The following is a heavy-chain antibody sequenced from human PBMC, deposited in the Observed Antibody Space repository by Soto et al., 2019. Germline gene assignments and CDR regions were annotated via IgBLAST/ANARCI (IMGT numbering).Heavy chain of an antibody. CDR2: IYPGDSDT. CDR3: ARRTRYCSGGSCYSSGQYYFDS. J-gene: IGHJ4*02. CDR1: GYSFTSYW. V-gene: IGHV5-51*01. Sequence: GESLKISCKGSGYSFTSYWIGWVRQMPGKGLEWMGIIYPGDSDTRYSPSFQGQVTISADKSISTAYLQWSSLKASDTAMYYCARRTRYCSGGSCYSSGQYYFDSWGQGTQVTVSS. D-gene: IGHD2-15*01.